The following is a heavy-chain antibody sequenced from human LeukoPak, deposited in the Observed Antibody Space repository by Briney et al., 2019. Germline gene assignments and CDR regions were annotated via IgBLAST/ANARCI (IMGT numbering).Heavy chain of an antibody. V-gene: IGHV3-30*18. CDR1: GFTFSSYG. CDR3: AKVRWELRGAGYDY. J-gene: IGHJ4*02. Sequence: GGSLRLSCAASGFTFSSYGMHWVRQAPGKGLEWVAVISYDGSNKYYADSVKGRFTISRDNSKNTLYLQMNSLRAEDTAVYYCAKVRWELRGAGYDYWGQGTLVTVSS. D-gene: IGHD1-26*01. CDR2: ISYDGSNK.